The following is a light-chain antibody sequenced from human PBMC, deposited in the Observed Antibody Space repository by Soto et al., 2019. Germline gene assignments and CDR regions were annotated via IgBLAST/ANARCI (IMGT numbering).Light chain of an antibody. J-gene: IGLJ1*01. CDR3: CSYAGDPYV. Sequence: QSALTQPASVSGSPGQSIAISCTGTSSDVGRWNSVSWYQQHPGKAPKLMLYEGSKRPSGVSDRFSGSKSGNTASLTISGLQADDEADYYCCSYAGDPYVFGTGTRSPS. CDR2: EGS. V-gene: IGLV2-23*01. CDR1: SSDVGRWNS.